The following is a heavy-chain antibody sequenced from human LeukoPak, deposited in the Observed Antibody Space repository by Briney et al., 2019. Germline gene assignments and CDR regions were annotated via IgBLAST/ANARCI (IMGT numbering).Heavy chain of an antibody. J-gene: IGHJ1*01. D-gene: IGHD1-26*01. CDR2: FDPEDGET. V-gene: IGHV1-24*01. Sequence: GASVKVSCKVSGYTLTELSMHWVRQAPGKGLEWMGGFDPEDGETIYAQKFQGRVTMTEDTSTDTAYMGLSSLRSEDTAVYYCATDPGIVGASKPFYFQHWGQGTLVTVPS. CDR3: ATDPGIVGASKPFYFQH. CDR1: GYTLTELS.